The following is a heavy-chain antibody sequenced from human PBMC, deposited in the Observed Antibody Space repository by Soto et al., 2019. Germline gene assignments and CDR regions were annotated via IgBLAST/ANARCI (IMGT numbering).Heavy chain of an antibody. CDR1: GNTFNTYA. CDR3: ARGGYSSSWRFDY. J-gene: IGHJ4*02. CDR2: IMPYIDTA. D-gene: IGHD6-13*01. Sequence: QVHLVQSGAEVKKPGSSVKVSCKTSGNTFNTYAISWVRQAPGQGLGWLGGIMPYIDTANYAQKFQGRVTITADKSSNTVYMELGSLTSEDTAMYFCARGGYSSSWRFDYWGQGTLVTVAS. V-gene: IGHV1-69*06.